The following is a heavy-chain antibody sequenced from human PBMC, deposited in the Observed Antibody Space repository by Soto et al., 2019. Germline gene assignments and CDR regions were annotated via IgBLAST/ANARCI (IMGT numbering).Heavy chain of an antibody. D-gene: IGHD5-12*01. Sequence: SETLSLTCAVYGGSFSGYYWSWIRQPPGKGLEWIGEINHSGSTNYNPSLKSRVTISVDTSKNQFSLKLSSVTAADTAVYYCARGNRDGYNYYYNWFDPWGQGTLVTVSS. V-gene: IGHV4-34*01. CDR2: INHSGST. CDR3: ARGNRDGYNYYYNWFDP. J-gene: IGHJ5*02. CDR1: GGSFSGYY.